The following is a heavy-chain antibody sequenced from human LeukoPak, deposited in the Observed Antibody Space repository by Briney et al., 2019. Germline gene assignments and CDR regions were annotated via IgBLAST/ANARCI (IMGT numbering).Heavy chain of an antibody. CDR3: ASTMTTVTTREWYFDY. V-gene: IGHV4-59*01. CDR1: GGSISGYY. D-gene: IGHD4-17*01. CDR2: IYYSGSA. J-gene: IGHJ4*02. Sequence: SETLSLTCTVSGGSISGYYWSWIRQPPGKGLEWIGYIYYSGSANYNPSLESRVTISVDTSKNQFSLKLSSVTAADTAVYYCASTMTTVTTREWYFDYWGQGTLVTVSS.